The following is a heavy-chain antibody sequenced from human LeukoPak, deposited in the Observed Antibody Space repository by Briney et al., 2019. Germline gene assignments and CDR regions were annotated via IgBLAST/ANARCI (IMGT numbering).Heavy chain of an antibody. CDR1: GNSISNYA. J-gene: IGHJ3*02. CDR2: IIPIFGTA. CDR3: ARSYSSGYYYEAFDI. D-gene: IGHD3-22*01. Sequence: GASVKVSCKASGNSISNYAVSWVRQAPGQGLEWMGGIIPIFGTANYAQKFQGRVTITADESTSTAYMELSSLRSEDTAVYYCARSYSSGYYYEAFDIWGQGTMVTVSS. V-gene: IGHV1-69*13.